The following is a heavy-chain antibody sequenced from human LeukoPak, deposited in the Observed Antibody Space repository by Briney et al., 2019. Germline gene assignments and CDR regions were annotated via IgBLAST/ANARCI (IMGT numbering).Heavy chain of an antibody. V-gene: IGHV4-59*01. CDR2: IYYSGST. CDR3: ARSRNYDSSGYSVRHVFDI. CDR1: GGSISSYY. J-gene: IGHJ3*02. D-gene: IGHD3-22*01. Sequence: SETLSLTCTVAGGSISSYYWSWIRQPPGKGLELIGYIYYSGSTNYNPSLKSRVTISVDTSKNQFSLKLSSVTAADTAVYYCARSRNYDSSGYSVRHVFDIWGQGTMVTVSS.